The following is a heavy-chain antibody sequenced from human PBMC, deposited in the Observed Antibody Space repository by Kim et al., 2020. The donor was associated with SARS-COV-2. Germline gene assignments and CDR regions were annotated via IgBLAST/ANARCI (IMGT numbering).Heavy chain of an antibody. CDR3: AREHYYGSGSFDY. Sequence: SQTLSLTCAVYGGSFSGYYWSWIRQPPGKGLEWIGEINHSGSTNYNPSLKRRVTISVDTSKNQFSLKLNSVTAADTAVYYCAREHYYGSGSFDYWGQGTLVTVSS. V-gene: IGHV4-34*01. CDR1: GGSFSGYY. CDR2: INHSGST. D-gene: IGHD3-10*01. J-gene: IGHJ4*02.